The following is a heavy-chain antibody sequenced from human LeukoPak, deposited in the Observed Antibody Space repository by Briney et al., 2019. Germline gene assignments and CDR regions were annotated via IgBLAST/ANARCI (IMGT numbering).Heavy chain of an antibody. CDR1: VHSISSYY. D-gene: IGHD5-12*01. V-gene: IGHV4-59*01. Sequence: SDTLSLTCTVSVHSISSYYWSWLRQPPGKGLEWIGYIYYSGSSNYNPSLKSRVTISVDTSKNQFSLKLSSVTAADTAVYYCARDGTNSGYDFVSAGGFDYWGQGTLVTVSS. CDR2: IYYSGSS. CDR3: ARDGTNSGYDFVSAGGFDY. J-gene: IGHJ4*02.